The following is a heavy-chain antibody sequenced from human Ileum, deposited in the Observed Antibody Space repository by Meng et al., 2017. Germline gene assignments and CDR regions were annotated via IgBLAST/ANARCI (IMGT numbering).Heavy chain of an antibody. Sequence: SETLSLTCTVSGYSISGCSYWGWIRQSPGRGLEWIGSIYPTESTYYNPSLKSRLTISMDMSKNQFLLKLGSVTAADTAVYYCGRSGASQYYIAYWGQGTLVTVSS. D-gene: IGHD5-12*01. CDR1: GYSISGCSY. CDR2: IYPTEST. CDR3: GRSGASQYYIAY. V-gene: IGHV4-38-2*02. J-gene: IGHJ4*02.